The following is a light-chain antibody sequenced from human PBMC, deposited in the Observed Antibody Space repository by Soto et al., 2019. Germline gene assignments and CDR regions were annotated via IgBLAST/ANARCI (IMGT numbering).Light chain of an antibody. CDR1: QSISSW. CDR3: QHYHSYSMYT. CDR2: DAS. Sequence: DIQMTQSPSTLSASVGDRVTITCRASQSISSWLAWYQQKPGKAPKLLIYDASSLESGVPSRFSGSGTGTELTLTLSSLQPDDFASSYCQHYHSYSMYTFGQGTKLEIK. V-gene: IGKV1-5*01. J-gene: IGKJ2*01.